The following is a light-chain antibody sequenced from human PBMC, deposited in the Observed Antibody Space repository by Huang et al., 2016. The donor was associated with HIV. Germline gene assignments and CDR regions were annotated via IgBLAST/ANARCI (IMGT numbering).Light chain of an antibody. V-gene: IGKV1-39*01. CDR1: QTIASY. J-gene: IGKJ2*01. CDR2: TAS. Sequence: DILLTQSPSSLSASVGDRVTITCRASQTIASYLNWYQQKPGKAPKVLIYTASNLQSGVPSRFSGSGSGTDFTLTISSLQPEEFAIYYCQQSYSTPYTFGQGTKLEIK. CDR3: QQSYSTPYT.